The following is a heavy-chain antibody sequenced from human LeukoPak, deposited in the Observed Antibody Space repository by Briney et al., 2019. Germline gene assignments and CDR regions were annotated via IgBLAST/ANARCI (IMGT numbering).Heavy chain of an antibody. D-gene: IGHD3-22*01. CDR3: ARLREYRTYYYDSSGYYPFDY. CDR1: GGSISSSSYY. J-gene: IGHJ4*02. V-gene: IGHV4-39*01. CDR2: IYYSGST. Sequence: PSETLSLTCTVSGGSISSSSYYWGWVRQPPGKGLEWIGSIYYSGSTYYNPSLKSRVTISVDTSKNQFSLKLSSVTAADTAVYYCARLREYRTYYYDSSGYYPFDYWGQGTLVTVSP.